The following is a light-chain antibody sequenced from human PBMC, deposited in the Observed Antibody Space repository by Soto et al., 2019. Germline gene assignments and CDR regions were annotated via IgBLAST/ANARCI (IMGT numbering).Light chain of an antibody. V-gene: IGKV3-20*01. CDR1: PSVSSN. CDR2: GAS. CDR3: PHYGSSPKT. J-gene: IGKJ1*01. Sequence: IQSTATLSVSPGERATLSCRARPSVSSNLAWYQQKHGQAPRLLIYGASSSATGIPHSISGSGSGTHFTLALCIREREDCAVYYCPHYGSSPKTIGEGTKVDIK.